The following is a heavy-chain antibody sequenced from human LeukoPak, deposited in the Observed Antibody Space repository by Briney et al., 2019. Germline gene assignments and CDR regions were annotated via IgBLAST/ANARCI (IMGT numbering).Heavy chain of an antibody. V-gene: IGHV4-59*11. Sequence: PSETLSLTCTVSDGSISSHYWSWIRQPPGKGLEWIGYIYYSGSTNYNPSLKSRVTISVDTSKNQFSLKLSSVTAADTAVYYCASTNYSSGWYPVLFDYWGQGTLSPSPQ. CDR1: DGSISSHY. D-gene: IGHD6-19*01. CDR3: ASTNYSSGWYPVLFDY. CDR2: IYYSGST. J-gene: IGHJ4*02.